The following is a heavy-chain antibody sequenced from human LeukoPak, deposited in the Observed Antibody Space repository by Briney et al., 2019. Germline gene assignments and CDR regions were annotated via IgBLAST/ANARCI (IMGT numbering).Heavy chain of an antibody. CDR2: IHPNSGDT. V-gene: IGHV1-2*02. CDR1: GYTFTGYY. Sequence: ASVKVSCKAFGYTFTGYYIHWVRQAPGPGLEWMGSIHPNSGDTKYAQKFQGRVTMTGDTSINTAYMELSGLTSDDTAVYYCASYSAATAYYYYYYRDVGEKGPTVIVPS. J-gene: IGHJ6*03. D-gene: IGHD1-26*01. CDR3: ASYSAATAYYYYYYRDV.